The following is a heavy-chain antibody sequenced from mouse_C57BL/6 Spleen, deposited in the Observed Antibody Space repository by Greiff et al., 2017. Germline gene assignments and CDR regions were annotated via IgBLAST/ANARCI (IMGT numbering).Heavy chain of an antibody. CDR1: GYTFTSYW. CDR2: IHPNSGST. D-gene: IGHD1-1*01. J-gene: IGHJ2*01. Sequence: VQLQQPGAELVKPGASVKLSCKASGYTFTSYWMHWVKQRPGQGLEWIGMIHPNSGSTNYNEKFKSKATLTVDKSSSTAYMQLSSLTSEDSAVYYCARDETTVVAGNFDYWGQGTTLTVSS. CDR3: ARDETTVVAGNFDY. V-gene: IGHV1-64*01.